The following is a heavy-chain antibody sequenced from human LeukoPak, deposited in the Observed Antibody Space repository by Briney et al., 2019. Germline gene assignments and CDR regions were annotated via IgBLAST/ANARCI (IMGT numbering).Heavy chain of an antibody. D-gene: IGHD6-6*01. V-gene: IGHV3-21*04. CDR3: AKDKREYSKYRNNCFDP. J-gene: IGHJ5*02. Sequence: PGGSLRLSCAASGFTFSSYNMNWVRQAPGKGLEWVSSISSSSDYIYYADSVKGRFTISRDNSKNTLYLQMNSLRAEDTAVYYCAKDKREYSKYRNNCFDPWGQGTLVTVSS. CDR2: ISSSSDYI. CDR1: GFTFSSYN.